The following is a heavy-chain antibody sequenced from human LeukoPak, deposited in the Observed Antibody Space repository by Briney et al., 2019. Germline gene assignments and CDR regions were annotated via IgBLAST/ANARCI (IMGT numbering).Heavy chain of an antibody. Sequence: GGSLRLSCAASGFTVSSNYMSWVRQAPGKGLEWVSVIYSGGSTYYADSVKGRFTISRDNSKNTLYLQMNSLRAEDTAVYYCAKLANAASDFDYWGQGTLVTVSS. V-gene: IGHV3-53*01. CDR2: IYSGGST. J-gene: IGHJ4*02. CDR3: AKLANAASDFDY. CDR1: GFTVSSNY. D-gene: IGHD2-21*01.